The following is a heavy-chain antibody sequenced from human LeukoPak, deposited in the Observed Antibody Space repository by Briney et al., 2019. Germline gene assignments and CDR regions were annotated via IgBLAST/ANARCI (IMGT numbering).Heavy chain of an antibody. CDR1: GYTFTGYY. CDR3: AKNPYEYYFDY. CDR2: INPNSGDT. V-gene: IGHV1-2*02. Sequence: DSVKVSCKASGYTFTGYYMHWVRQAPGQGLEWMGWINPNSGDTNYAQKFQGRVTMTRDTSISTAYMELSRLRSDDTAVYYCAKNPYEYYFDYWGQGTPVTVAS. J-gene: IGHJ4*02. D-gene: IGHD5-12*01.